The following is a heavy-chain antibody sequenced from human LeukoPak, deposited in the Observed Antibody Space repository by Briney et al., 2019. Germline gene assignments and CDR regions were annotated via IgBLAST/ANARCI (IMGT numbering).Heavy chain of an antibody. D-gene: IGHD6-13*01. J-gene: IGHJ4*02. V-gene: IGHV3-23*01. Sequence: GGSLRLSCAASGFTFSSYAMSWVRQAPGKGLEWVSAISGSGGGTYYADSVKGRFTISRDNSKNTLYLQMNSLRAEDTAVYYCAKDEGSSSVPDYWGQGTLVTVSS. CDR1: GFTFSSYA. CDR3: AKDEGSSSVPDY. CDR2: ISGSGGGT.